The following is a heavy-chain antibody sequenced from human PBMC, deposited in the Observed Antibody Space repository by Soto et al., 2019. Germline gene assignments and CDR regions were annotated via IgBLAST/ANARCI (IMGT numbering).Heavy chain of an antibody. J-gene: IGHJ6*02. CDR1: GVSLNTADTW. CDR2: YHSGGST. Sequence: QVQLQESGSGLVKPSQSLSLTCTVSGVSLNTADTWWSWIRQSPGKGLEFIGYYHSGGSTYYDASFRSRVIISADTSNSQFSLTLSSVTAAGTAVYFCVRSRQMESGNDYGLDVWGQGTTVTVSS. CDR3: VRSRQMESGNDYGLDV. V-gene: IGHV4-30-4*01. D-gene: IGHD1-1*01.